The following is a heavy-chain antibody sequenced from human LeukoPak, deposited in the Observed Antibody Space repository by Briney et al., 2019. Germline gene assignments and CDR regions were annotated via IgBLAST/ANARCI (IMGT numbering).Heavy chain of an antibody. CDR3: ASSSSVVPAAPVDY. J-gene: IGHJ4*02. Sequence: GASVKVSCKASGYTFTGYYIHWVRQAPGQGLECMGWINPNSGGTNYAQKFQGRVTMTRDTSISTAYMELSRLRSDDTAVYYCASSSSVVPAAPVDYWGQGTLVTVSS. D-gene: IGHD2-2*01. CDR2: INPNSGGT. CDR1: GYTFTGYY. V-gene: IGHV1-2*02.